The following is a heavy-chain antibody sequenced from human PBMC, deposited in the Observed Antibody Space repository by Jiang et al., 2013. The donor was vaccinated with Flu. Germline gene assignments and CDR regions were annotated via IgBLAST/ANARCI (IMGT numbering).Heavy chain of an antibody. CDR1: GDSISSGGYY. Sequence: GLVKPSQTLSLTCTVSGDSISSGGYYWTWIRQHPGKGLEWIGDIYHSGSTLYNPSLKSRVTISVDTSKNQFSLKLSSVTAADTAVYYCAGVVDTAMLYFDYWGQGTLVTVSS. J-gene: IGHJ4*02. CDR2: IYHSGST. V-gene: IGHV4-31*03. D-gene: IGHD5-18*01. CDR3: AGVVDTAMLYFDY.